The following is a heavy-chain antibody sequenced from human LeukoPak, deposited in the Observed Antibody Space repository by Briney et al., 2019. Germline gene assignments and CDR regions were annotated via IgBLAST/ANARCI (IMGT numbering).Heavy chain of an antibody. J-gene: IGHJ4*02. CDR1: GFTLSSYA. CDR2: VDGGGGGT. V-gene: IGHV3-23*01. CDR3: AKQSAGSAAWYSLHYDF. D-gene: IGHD6-13*01. Sequence: GGSLRLSCAASGFTLSSYAMTWVRQAPGRGLEWVSSVDGGGGGTYYADSVKGRFTISRDNSKDTLYLQMNGLRAEDTAVYFCAKQSAGSAAWYSLHYDFWGQGTLVTISS.